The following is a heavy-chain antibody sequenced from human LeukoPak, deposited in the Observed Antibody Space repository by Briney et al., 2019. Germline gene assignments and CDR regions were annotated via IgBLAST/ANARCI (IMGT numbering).Heavy chain of an antibody. J-gene: IGHJ4*02. D-gene: IGHD1-1*01. CDR2: IYHSGST. CDR3: ARGGVGGYWGNDRYYFDY. CDR1: GGSISSSNW. V-gene: IGHV4-4*02. Sequence: SGTLSLTCAVSGGSISSSNWWSWVRQPSGKGLEWIGEIYHSGSTNYNPSLKSRVTISVDKSKNQFSLKLSSVTAADTAVYYCARGGVGGYWGNDRYYFDYWGQGTLVTVSS.